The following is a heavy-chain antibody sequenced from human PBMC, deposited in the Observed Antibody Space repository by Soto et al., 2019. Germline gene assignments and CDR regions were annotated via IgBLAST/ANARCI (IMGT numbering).Heavy chain of an antibody. Sequence: QVQLVESGGGVVQPGRSLRLSCAASGFTFSSYAMHWVGQAPGKGLEWVAVISYDGSNKYYADSVKGRFTISRDNSKNTLYLQMNSLRAEDTAVYYCARDLGDSSGYYSLGYWGQGTLVTVSS. CDR3: ARDLGDSSGYYSLGY. J-gene: IGHJ4*02. CDR1: GFTFSSYA. D-gene: IGHD3-22*01. V-gene: IGHV3-30-3*01. CDR2: ISYDGSNK.